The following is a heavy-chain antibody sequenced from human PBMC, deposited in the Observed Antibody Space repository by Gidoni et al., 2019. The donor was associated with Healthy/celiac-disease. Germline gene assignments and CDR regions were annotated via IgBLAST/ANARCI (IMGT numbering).Heavy chain of an antibody. CDR3: ARKVVPPKGWFDP. V-gene: IGHV4-30-2*01. CDR1: GGSISSGGYS. CDR2: IYHSGST. D-gene: IGHD3-22*01. Sequence: QLQLQESGSGLVKPSQTLSLTCAVSGGSISSGGYSWSWIRQPPGKGMEWIGYIYHSGSTYYNPSLKSRVTISVDRSKNQFSLKLSSVTAADTAVYYCARKVVPPKGWFDPWGQGTLVTVSS. J-gene: IGHJ5*02.